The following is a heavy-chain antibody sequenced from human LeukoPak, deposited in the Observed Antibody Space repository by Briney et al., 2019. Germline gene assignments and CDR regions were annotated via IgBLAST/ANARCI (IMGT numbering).Heavy chain of an antibody. Sequence: NSSQTLSLTCTVSGGSISSGNYYWNWIRQPAGKGLEWIGRIYTSGNTNYNPSLKSRVTISVDTSKNQFSLKLSSVTAADTAVYYCARAMATIADYWGQGTLVTVSS. V-gene: IGHV4-61*02. D-gene: IGHD5-24*01. CDR3: ARAMATIADY. CDR1: GGSISSGNYY. J-gene: IGHJ4*02. CDR2: IYTSGNT.